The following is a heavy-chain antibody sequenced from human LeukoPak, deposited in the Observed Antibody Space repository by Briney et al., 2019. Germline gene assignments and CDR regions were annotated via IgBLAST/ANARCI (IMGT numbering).Heavy chain of an antibody. Sequence: GGSLRLSCAASGFTFSDYYMNWVRQAPGKGLEWVSSISSGGSHTYYADSVKGRFTISRDNAKNSLHLQMNSLRAEDTAVYYCARVKEASAFDIWGQGTMVTVSS. CDR2: ISSGGSHT. CDR1: GFTFSDYY. V-gene: IGHV3-21*01. D-gene: IGHD5-12*01. CDR3: ARVKEASAFDI. J-gene: IGHJ3*02.